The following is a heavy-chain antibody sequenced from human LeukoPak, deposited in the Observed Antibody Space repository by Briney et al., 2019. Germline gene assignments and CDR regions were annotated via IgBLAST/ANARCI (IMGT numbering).Heavy chain of an antibody. CDR1: GFTFSSYW. Sequence: PGGSLRLSCAASGFTFSSYWMHWVRQAPGKGLVWVSRISSDGSSTGYADSVKGRFTISRDNAKNTLYLQMNSLRAEDTAVYYCAKNDYCSGGSCYENNWFDPWGQGTLVTVSS. D-gene: IGHD2-15*01. J-gene: IGHJ5*02. CDR3: AKNDYCSGGSCYENNWFDP. V-gene: IGHV3-74*01. CDR2: ISSDGSST.